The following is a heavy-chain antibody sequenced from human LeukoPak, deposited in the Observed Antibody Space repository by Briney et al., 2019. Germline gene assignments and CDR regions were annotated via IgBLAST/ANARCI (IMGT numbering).Heavy chain of an antibody. CDR1: GGSISSSSYY. D-gene: IGHD2-2*02. CDR3: ARHLRYCSSTSCYKFAFDI. Sequence: PSETLSLTCTVSGGSISSSSYYWGWIRQPPGKGLEWIGSIYYSGSTYYNPSLKSRVTISVDTSKNQFSLKLSSVTAADTAVYYCARHLRYCSSTSCYKFAFDIWGQGTTVTVSS. V-gene: IGHV4-39*01. J-gene: IGHJ3*02. CDR2: IYYSGST.